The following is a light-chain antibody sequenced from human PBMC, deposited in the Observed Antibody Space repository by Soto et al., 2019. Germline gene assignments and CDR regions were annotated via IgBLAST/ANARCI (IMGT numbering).Light chain of an antibody. CDR2: YDT. J-gene: IGLJ2*01. CDR1: NIGSKS. Sequence: SYELTQPPAVSVAPGKTAKITCGGSNIGSKSVHWYQQKPGQAPVLVIYYDTDRPSGVPERLSGSNSGSTAALTISRVEAGDEADYYCQAWDIGSGVIFGGGTKVTVL. CDR3: QAWDIGSGVI. V-gene: IGLV3-21*04.